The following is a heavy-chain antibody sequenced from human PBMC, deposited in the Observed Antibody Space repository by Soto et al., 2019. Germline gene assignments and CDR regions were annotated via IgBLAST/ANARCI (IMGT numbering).Heavy chain of an antibody. CDR1: RFTFSTYE. J-gene: IGHJ4*02. V-gene: IGHV3-48*03. CDR2: ISSSGNTV. D-gene: IGHD2-2*01. CDR3: VRYCSTTLCNGVATRTFDY. Sequence: GGSLRLSCAASRFTFSTYEMNWVRQAPGKGLEWVSYISSSGNTVYYADSVKGRFTISRNNTRNSLYLQMNSLRDEDTALYYCVRYCSTTLCNGVATRTFDYWGQGTLVTVSS.